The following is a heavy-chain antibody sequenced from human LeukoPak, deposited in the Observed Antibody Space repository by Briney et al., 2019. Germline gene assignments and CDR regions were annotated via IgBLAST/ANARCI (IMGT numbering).Heavy chain of an antibody. J-gene: IGHJ6*03. CDR2: IYYSGST. CDR1: GGSISSYY. Sequence: SETLSLTCTVSGGSISSYYWSWIRQPPGKGLEWIGYIYYSGSTNYNPSRKSRVTISVDTSKNQFSLKLSSVTAADTAVYYCARDSIRDFWSGYYSGHYYYMDVWGKGTTVTVSS. D-gene: IGHD3-3*01. CDR3: ARDSIRDFWSGYYSGHYYYMDV. V-gene: IGHV4-59*01.